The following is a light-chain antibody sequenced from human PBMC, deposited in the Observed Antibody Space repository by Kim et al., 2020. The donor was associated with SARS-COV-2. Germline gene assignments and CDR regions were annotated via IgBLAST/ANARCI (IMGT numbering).Light chain of an antibody. Sequence: DIQLTQSPSSLSASVGDGVTIACRADQVISNYLAWYQRKPGRPPTLLIYDASGLLSGVPSRFSGSRSGTDFTLTISSLQPEDVGTYYCQQYDSVPWTFGQGTKVDIK. CDR1: QVISNY. V-gene: IGKV1-27*01. J-gene: IGKJ1*01. CDR2: DAS. CDR3: QQYDSVPWT.